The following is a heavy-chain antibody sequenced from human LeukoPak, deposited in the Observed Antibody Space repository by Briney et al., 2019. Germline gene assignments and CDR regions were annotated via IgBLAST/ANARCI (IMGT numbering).Heavy chain of an antibody. CDR1: GFTFSSYA. D-gene: IGHD4-17*01. J-gene: IGHJ4*02. CDR3: AKGQRFYGEYYFDY. CDR2: IRYDATYK. V-gene: IGHV3-30*02. Sequence: GGSLRLSCAASGFTFSSYAMHWVRQVPGKGLEWVAFIRYDATYKYYADSVKGRLTISRDNSKNTLYLQMNSLRAEDTAVYYCAKGQRFYGEYYFDYWGQGTLVTVSS.